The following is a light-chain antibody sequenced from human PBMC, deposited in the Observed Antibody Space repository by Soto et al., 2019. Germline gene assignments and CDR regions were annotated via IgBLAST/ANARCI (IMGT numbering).Light chain of an antibody. Sequence: EIVLTQSPGTLSLSPGERVTLSCRASQSVSSNFLAWYQQKPGQAPRLLMYGASNRAAGIPDRFSGSGSGTDFTLTISSLEPEDFAVYYCQQYNNWPRTFGQGTRLEIK. CDR2: GAS. CDR1: QSVSSNF. CDR3: QQYNNWPRT. J-gene: IGKJ5*01. V-gene: IGKV3-20*01.